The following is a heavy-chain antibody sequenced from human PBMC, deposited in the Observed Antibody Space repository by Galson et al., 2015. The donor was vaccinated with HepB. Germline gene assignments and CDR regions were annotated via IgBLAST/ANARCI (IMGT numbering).Heavy chain of an antibody. J-gene: IGHJ4*02. CDR3: ATIALSEYNSAWPGDH. Sequence: SLRLSCATSGFIFSTYTMHWVRQAPGKGLEWVASIPYDGTNKNYADSLRGRFTISRDNSKNTLYLQVDRLRAEDTAIYYCATIALSEYNSAWPGDHWGQGTRVSVSS. D-gene: IGHD2/OR15-2a*01. V-gene: IGHV3-30-3*01. CDR2: IPYDGTNK. CDR1: GFIFSTYT.